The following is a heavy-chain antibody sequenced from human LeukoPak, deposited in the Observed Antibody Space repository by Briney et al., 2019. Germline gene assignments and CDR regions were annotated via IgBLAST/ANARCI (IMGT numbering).Heavy chain of an antibody. CDR2: FKTKYSQE. V-gene: IGHV3-23*05. CDR1: GFTFSDYA. D-gene: IGHD4-11*01. J-gene: IGHJ4*02. Sequence: PGGSLRLSCVASGFTFSDYAMNWVRQAPGKGLEWVSTFKTKYSQEYYAESVRGRFTISTDNSEKTVYLQMNSLRAEDTALYYCARSVPDYTRFDYWGQGALVTVSS. CDR3: ARSVPDYTRFDY.